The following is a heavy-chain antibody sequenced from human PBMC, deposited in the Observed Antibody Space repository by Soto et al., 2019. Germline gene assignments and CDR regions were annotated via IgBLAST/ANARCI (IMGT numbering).Heavy chain of an antibody. V-gene: IGHV5-10-1*01. CDR1: GYSFTSYW. D-gene: IGHD2-8*01. CDR3: ARLPTTFCTSGVCYNRAYYYYGMDV. J-gene: IGHJ6*02. CDR2: IDPSDSYT. Sequence: PGESLKISCKGSGYSFTSYWISWVRQMPGKGLEWMGRIDPSDSYTNYSPSFQGHVTISADKSISTAYLQWSSLKASDTAMYYCARLPTTFCTSGVCYNRAYYYYGMDVWGQGTTVTVSS.